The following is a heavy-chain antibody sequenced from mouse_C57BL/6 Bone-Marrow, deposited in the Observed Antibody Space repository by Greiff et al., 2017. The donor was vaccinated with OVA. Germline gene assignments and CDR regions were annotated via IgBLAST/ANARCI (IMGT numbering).Heavy chain of an antibody. CDR3: TRRDGYYDYYAMDY. CDR1: GFTFSDAW. Sequence: EVKLEESGGGLVQPGGSMKLSCAASGFTFSDAWMDWVRQSPEKGLEWVAEIRNKANNPATYYAESVKGRFTISRDDSKSGVYLQMSSLRAEDTGIYYGTRRDGYYDYYAMDYWGQGTSVTVSS. CDR2: IRNKANNPAT. J-gene: IGHJ4*01. D-gene: IGHD2-3*01. V-gene: IGHV6-6*01.